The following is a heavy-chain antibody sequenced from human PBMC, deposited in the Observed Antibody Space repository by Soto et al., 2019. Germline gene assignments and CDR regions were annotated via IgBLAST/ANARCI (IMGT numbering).Heavy chain of an antibody. V-gene: IGHV3-33*01. CDR3: ARRYGYSGYAWFDP. CDR1: GFTFSSYG. CDR2: IWYDGSNK. Sequence: QVQLVESGGSVVQPGRSLRLSCAATGFTFSSYGMHWVRQAPGKGLEWVAVIWYDGSNKYYADSVKGRFTIPRDNSKNTLYLQMNSLRAEETAVYYCARRYGYSGYAWFDPWGQGTLVTVSS. J-gene: IGHJ5*02. D-gene: IGHD5-12*01.